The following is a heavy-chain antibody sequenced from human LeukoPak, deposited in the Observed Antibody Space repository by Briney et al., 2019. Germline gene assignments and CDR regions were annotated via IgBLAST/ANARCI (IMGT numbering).Heavy chain of an antibody. Sequence: SETLSLTCTVSGGSISSGSYYWSWIRQPAGKGLEWIGRIYTSGSTNYNPSLKSRVTISVDTSKNQLSLKLSSVTAADTAVYYCARDPDYDFWSGYYDYWGQGTLVTVSS. CDR2: IYTSGST. D-gene: IGHD3-3*01. CDR1: GGSISSGSYY. J-gene: IGHJ4*02. V-gene: IGHV4-61*02. CDR3: ARDPDYDFWSGYYDY.